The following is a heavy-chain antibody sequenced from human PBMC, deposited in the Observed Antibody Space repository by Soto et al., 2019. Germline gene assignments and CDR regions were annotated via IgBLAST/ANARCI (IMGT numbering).Heavy chain of an antibody. CDR1: GASVSTGAYY. D-gene: IGHD3-10*01. CDR3: ARLLWFGELKGWFDP. CDR2: IYESGYT. Sequence: SETLSLTCTVSGASVSTGAYYWGWVRQRPGKGLEWVGYIYESGYTYYNTSLKSRLTISLDRSNNQFSLKLSSVTAADTAVYYCARLLWFGELKGWFDPWGQGTLVTVSS. J-gene: IGHJ5*02. V-gene: IGHV4-30-4*08.